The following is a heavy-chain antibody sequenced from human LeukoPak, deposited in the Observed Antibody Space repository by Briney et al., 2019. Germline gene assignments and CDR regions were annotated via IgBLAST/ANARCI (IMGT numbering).Heavy chain of an antibody. CDR3: ARVSRWTTVTTLGY. CDR1: EYTFSVYH. Sequence: ASVKVSCKASEYTFSVYHIHWVRQAPGQGLEWMAWINPDSGDTNYAQKFQGRVTMTRDTSISTAYMELSRLRSDDTAVYYCARVSRWTTVTTLGYWGQGTLVTVSS. CDR2: INPDSGDT. D-gene: IGHD4-17*01. J-gene: IGHJ4*02. V-gene: IGHV1-2*02.